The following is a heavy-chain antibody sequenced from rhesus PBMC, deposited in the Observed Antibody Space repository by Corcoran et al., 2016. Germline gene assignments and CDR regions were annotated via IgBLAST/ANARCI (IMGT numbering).Heavy chain of an antibody. J-gene: IGHJ4*01. CDR1: GASISSNW. CDR2: INGMRESN. D-gene: IGHD2-21*01. V-gene: IGHV4-80*01. Sequence: QVQLQESGPGLVKPSETLSLTCTVSGASISSNWWRWIRKPPGKGLEWIGEINGMRESNNCNPSLKRRVTISKDASKNQFSLKRSSVTAADTAVYYCARDAEYCTGSGCYTNFDYWGQGVLVTVSS. CDR3: ARDAEYCTGSGCYTNFDY.